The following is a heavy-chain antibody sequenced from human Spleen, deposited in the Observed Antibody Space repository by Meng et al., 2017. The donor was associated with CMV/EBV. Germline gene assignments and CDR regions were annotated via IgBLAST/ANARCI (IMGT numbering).Heavy chain of an antibody. CDR2: INHNGST. V-gene: IGHV4-34*01. D-gene: IGHD4-11*01. J-gene: IGHJ5*02. CDR1: GGSYSGYY. CDR3: ARARLQSWFDP. Sequence: TAAVYGGSYSGYYWSWIRQPPGKGLEWIGEINHNGSTNYNTSLKSRVTISVDTSKNQFSLKLSSVTAADTAVYYCARARLQSWFDPWGQGTLVTVSS.